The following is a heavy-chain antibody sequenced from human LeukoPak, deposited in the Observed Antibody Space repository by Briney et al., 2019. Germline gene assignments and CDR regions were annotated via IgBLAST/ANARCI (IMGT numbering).Heavy chain of an antibody. D-gene: IGHD4/OR15-4a*01. CDR3: ARDTDYDYFDY. V-gene: IGHV4-59*11. CDR1: GDSMSSHY. CDR2: IYYSGNT. Sequence: SETLSLTCTVSGDSMSSHYWSWIRQSPGKGLEWIGYIYYSGNTKFYNPSLNSRVTMSVGRSKNQFSLYLRSVTAADTAVYYCARDTDYDYFDYWGQGTLVTVSS. J-gene: IGHJ4*02.